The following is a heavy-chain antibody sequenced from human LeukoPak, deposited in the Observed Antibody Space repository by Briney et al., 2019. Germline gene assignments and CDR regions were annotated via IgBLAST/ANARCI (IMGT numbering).Heavy chain of an antibody. CDR2: INPNSGGT. CDR3: ARVVRGAAAGNNWFDP. J-gene: IGHJ5*02. V-gene: IGHV1-2*02. Sequence: VASVKVSCKASGYTFTGSYMHWVRQAPGQGLEWMGWINPNSGGTNYAQKFQGRVTMTRDTSISTAYMELSRLRSDDTAVYYCARVVRGAAAGNNWFDPWGQGTLVTVSS. D-gene: IGHD6-13*01. CDR1: GYTFTGSY.